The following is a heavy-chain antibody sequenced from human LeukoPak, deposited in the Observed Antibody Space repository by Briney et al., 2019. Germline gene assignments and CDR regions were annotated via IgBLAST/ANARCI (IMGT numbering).Heavy chain of an antibody. CDR1: GYTFTSYG. D-gene: IGHD3-10*01. Sequence: ASVKVSCKSSGYTFTSYGISWVRQAPGQGLEWMGWISAYNGYTNYAQKLQGRVTMTTDTSTSTAYMELRSLRSDDTAVYLCARVVRGVVGMDVWGQGTTVTVSS. CDR2: ISAYNGYT. CDR3: ARVVRGVVGMDV. V-gene: IGHV1-18*01. J-gene: IGHJ6*02.